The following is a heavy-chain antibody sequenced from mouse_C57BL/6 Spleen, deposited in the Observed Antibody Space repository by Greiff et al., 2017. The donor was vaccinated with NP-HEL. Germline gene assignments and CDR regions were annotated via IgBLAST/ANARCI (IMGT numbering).Heavy chain of an antibody. J-gene: IGHJ2*01. V-gene: IGHV1-64*01. Sequence: QVQLKQPGAELVKPGASVKLSCKASGYTFTSYWMHWVKQRPGQGLEWIGMIHPNSGSTNYNEKFKSKATLTVDKSSSPAYMQLSSLTSEDSSGYYCARELTFDYWGQGTTLTVSA. CDR2: IHPNSGST. CDR3: ARELTFDY. CDR1: GYTFTSYW. D-gene: IGHD1-1*01.